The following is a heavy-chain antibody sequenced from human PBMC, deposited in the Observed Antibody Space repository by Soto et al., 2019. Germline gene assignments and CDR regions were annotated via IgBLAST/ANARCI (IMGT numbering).Heavy chain of an antibody. CDR2: ISSSSSYI. V-gene: IGHV3-21*01. J-gene: IGHJ4*02. Sequence: GGSLRLSCAASGFTFSSYSMNWVRQAPGKGLEWVSSISSSSSYIYYADSVKGRFTISRDNAKNSLYLQMNSLRAEDTAVYYCARGSAASGVTEFWGQGTLVTVSS. CDR3: ARGSAASGVTEF. CDR1: GFTFSSYS. D-gene: IGHD3-10*01.